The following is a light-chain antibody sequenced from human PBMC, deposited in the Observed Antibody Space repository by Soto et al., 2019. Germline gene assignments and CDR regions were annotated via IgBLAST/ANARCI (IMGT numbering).Light chain of an antibody. CDR3: CSYAGSGLGV. J-gene: IGLJ3*02. Sequence: QSALAPPASVSGSRGQSITISCTGTSSDVGRYNLVSWYQQHPGKAPKLLIYEVSERPSGVSDRFSGSKSGSTASLTISGLQTEDEGNYYCCSYAGSGLGVFGGGTKLTVL. V-gene: IGLV2-23*02. CDR1: SSDVGRYNL. CDR2: EVS.